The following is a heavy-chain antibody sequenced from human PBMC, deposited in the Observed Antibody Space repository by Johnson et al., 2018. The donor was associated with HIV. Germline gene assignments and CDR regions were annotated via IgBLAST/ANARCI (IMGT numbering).Heavy chain of an antibody. V-gene: IGHV3-7*01. D-gene: IGHD6-19*01. CDR3: ARGEQWLVPDSEDAFDI. CDR2: IKQDGSEK. Sequence: EVQLVESGGGVVQPGRSLRLSCAASGFTFISYWMTWVRQAPGKGLEWVANIKQDGSEKYYVDSVKGRFTISRDNAKNSLYLQMNSLRAEDTAVYYCARGEQWLVPDSEDAFDIWGQGTMVTVSS. J-gene: IGHJ3*02. CDR1: GFTFISYW.